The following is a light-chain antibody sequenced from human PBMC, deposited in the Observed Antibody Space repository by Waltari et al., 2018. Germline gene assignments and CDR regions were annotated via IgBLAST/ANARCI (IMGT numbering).Light chain of an antibody. Sequence: QSALTQPASVSGSPGQSITISCTGTSSDVGAYRYVSWYQQHPGKAPKFLIYEVSNRRLGVSDRFSVCKLGKTASLTISGRQAEDEADYYCSSYTTNPRHVFGTGTTVTVL. CDR3: SSYTTNPRHV. CDR1: SSDVGAYRY. J-gene: IGLJ1*01. CDR2: EVS. V-gene: IGLV2-14*01.